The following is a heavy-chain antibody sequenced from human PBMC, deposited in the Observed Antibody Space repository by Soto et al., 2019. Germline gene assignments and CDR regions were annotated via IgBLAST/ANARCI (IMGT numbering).Heavy chain of an antibody. CDR1: GFTFGTYW. CDR2: IKQDGSEK. V-gene: IGHV3-7*03. CDR3: ARINSGTYLGDALDI. Sequence: VGSLRLSCAVSGFTFGTYWMTWVRQAPGKGLGWVANIKQDGSEKYYVDSVKGRFTISRDNAKNSLYLQMNSLRAEDTAVYYCARINSGTYLGDALDIWGQGTMVTVSS. D-gene: IGHD1-26*01. J-gene: IGHJ3*02.